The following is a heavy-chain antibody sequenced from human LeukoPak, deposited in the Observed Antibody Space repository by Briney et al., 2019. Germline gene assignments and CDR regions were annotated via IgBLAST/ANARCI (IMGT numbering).Heavy chain of an antibody. CDR2: INSDGSST. Sequence: GGSLRLSCAASGFTFRSYWMHWVRQAPGKGLVWVSRINSDGSSTSYADSVKGRFTISRDNSKNTLYLQMNSLRAEDTAVYYCTKKGSRIAAAGPYFDYWGQGTLVTVSS. D-gene: IGHD6-13*01. V-gene: IGHV3-74*01. CDR1: GFTFRSYW. CDR3: TKKGSRIAAAGPYFDY. J-gene: IGHJ4*02.